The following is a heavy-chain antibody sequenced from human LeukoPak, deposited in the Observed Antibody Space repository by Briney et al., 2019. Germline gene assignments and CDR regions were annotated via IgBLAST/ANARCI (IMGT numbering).Heavy chain of an antibody. CDR2: INSDGSST. CDR1: GFVFSSNW. J-gene: IGHJ4*02. V-gene: IGHV3-74*01. D-gene: IGHD4-17*01. Sequence: GGSLRLSCAASGFVFSSNWMHWVRQAPGKGLVWVSRINSDGSSTSYADSVKGRFTISRDNAKNTLYLQMNSLRAEDTAVYYCARDTDTVTTILDYWGQGTLVTVSS. CDR3: ARDTDTVTTILDY.